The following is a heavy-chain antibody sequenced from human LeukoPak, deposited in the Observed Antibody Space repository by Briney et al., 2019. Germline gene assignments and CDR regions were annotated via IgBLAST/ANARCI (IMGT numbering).Heavy chain of an antibody. D-gene: IGHD6-13*01. J-gene: IGHJ3*02. CDR3: AKGEQQLVRDAFDI. CDR1: GFTFDDYA. V-gene: IGHV3-9*03. CDR2: ISWNSGSI. Sequence: PGGSLRLSCAASGFTFDDYAMHRVRQAPGKGLEWVSGISWNSGSIGYADSVKGRFTISRDNAKNSLYLQMNSLRAEDMALYYCAKGEQQLVRDAFDIWGQGTMVTVSS.